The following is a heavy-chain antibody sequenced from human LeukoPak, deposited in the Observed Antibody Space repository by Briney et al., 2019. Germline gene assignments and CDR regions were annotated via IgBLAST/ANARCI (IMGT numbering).Heavy chain of an antibody. CDR2: IYTSGST. V-gene: IGHV4-4*07. CDR1: GGSVSNYY. J-gene: IGHJ4*02. CDR3: ARDLDDSSGYYNDY. D-gene: IGHD3-22*01. Sequence: SETLSLTCTVSGGSVSNYYWSWIRQPAGKGLEWIGRIYTSGSTNYNPSLKSRVTMSVDTSKNQFSLKLSSVAAADTAVYYCARDLDDSSGYYNDYWGQGTLVTVSS.